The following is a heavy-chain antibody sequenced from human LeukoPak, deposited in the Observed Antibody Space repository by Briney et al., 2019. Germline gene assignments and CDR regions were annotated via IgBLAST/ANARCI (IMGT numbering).Heavy chain of an antibody. D-gene: IGHD5-24*01. Sequence: QPGGSLRLSCAASGFTFSSYAMSWVRQAPAKGLECVSVISGSGTIQYYAASVKGRFTIPRDNSKNTLYVQMNSLRAEDTAVYYCSRRDYWGQGTLVTASS. CDR3: SRRDY. CDR2: ISGSGTIQ. V-gene: IGHV3-23*01. CDR1: GFTFSSYA. J-gene: IGHJ4*02.